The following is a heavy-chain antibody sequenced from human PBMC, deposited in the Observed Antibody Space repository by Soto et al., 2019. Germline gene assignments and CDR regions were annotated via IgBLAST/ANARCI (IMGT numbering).Heavy chain of an antibody. CDR1: GGPFTKYS. CDR3: AVGVGGLGGGSFWPDYAFDV. J-gene: IGHJ3*01. D-gene: IGHD3-10*01. CDR2: IVPLPGTT. V-gene: IGHV1-69*01. Sequence: QVQLGQPGAAVRKPGSSLKVSCKASGGPFTKYSITWVRQAPRQGLEWMGGIVPLPGTTTYAQKFRGRVTIRANEYTSTAYMELSRVISEYTAVNYWAVGVGGLGGGSFWPDYAFDVWGQGHMVIGSS.